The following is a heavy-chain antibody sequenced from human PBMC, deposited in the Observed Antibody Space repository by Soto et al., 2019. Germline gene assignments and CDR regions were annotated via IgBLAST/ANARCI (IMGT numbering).Heavy chain of an antibody. D-gene: IGHD5-18*01. V-gene: IGHV3-21*01. CDR2: ISSSSSYI. CDR3: ARGGYSYGYFHYGMDV. Sequence: SGGSLRLSCAASGFTFSSYSMNWVRQAPGKGLEWVSSISSSSSYIYYADSVKGRFTISRDNAKNSLYLQMNSLRAEDTAVYYCARGGYSYGYFHYGMDVWGQGTTVTVSS. CDR1: GFTFSSYS. J-gene: IGHJ6*02.